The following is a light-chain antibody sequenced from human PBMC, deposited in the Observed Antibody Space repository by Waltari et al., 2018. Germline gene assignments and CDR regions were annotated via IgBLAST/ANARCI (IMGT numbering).Light chain of an antibody. CDR1: GSNIGAGYD. Sequence: QSALTQPRSVSGAPGQRVTISCTGSGSNIGAGYDVHWYQQLPRAAPKLLNYGGTSRPLGVPARFFGSTSGTSASLAITGLQAEDEADYYCQSYDTSLSVVFGGGTKLTVL. V-gene: IGLV1-40*01. CDR2: GGT. CDR3: QSYDTSLSVV. J-gene: IGLJ3*02.